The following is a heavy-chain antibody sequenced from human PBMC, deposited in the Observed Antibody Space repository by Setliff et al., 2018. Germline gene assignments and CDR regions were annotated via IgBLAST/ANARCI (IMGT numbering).Heavy chain of an antibody. CDR3: ARGVSGVSWTPRY. V-gene: IGHV4-4*08. CDR2: IYTSGGT. CDR1: GDSMNDNH. D-gene: IGHD6-25*01. J-gene: IGHJ4*02. Sequence: SSETLSLTCTVSGDSMNDNHWTWMRQPPGKGLEWIGYIYTSGGTNYNPSLKSRVTISVDMTENQFSLILRSVVAADTAVYYCARGVSGVSWTPRYWGRGTLVTVSS.